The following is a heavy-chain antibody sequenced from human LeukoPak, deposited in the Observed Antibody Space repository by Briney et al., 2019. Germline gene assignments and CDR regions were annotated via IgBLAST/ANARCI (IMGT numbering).Heavy chain of an antibody. CDR1: GFTFSSYS. Sequence: PGGSLRLSCAASGFTFSSYSMNWVRQAPGKGLEWVSSISSGSSSYIYYADSVKGRFTISRDNAKNSLYLQMNSLRAEDTAVYYCARGGGFSDYWGQGTLVTVSS. CDR3: ARGGGFSDY. CDR2: ISSGSSSYI. V-gene: IGHV3-21*01. J-gene: IGHJ4*02. D-gene: IGHD3-3*01.